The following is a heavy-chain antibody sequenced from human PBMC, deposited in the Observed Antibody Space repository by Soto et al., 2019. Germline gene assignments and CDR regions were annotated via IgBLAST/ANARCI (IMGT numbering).Heavy chain of an antibody. Sequence: GGSLRLSCAASGFTFSSYAMHWVRQAPGKGLEWVAVISYDGSNKYYADSVKGRFTISRDNSKNRLYLQMNSLRAEDTAVYYCARAQPKLSIAAADLYYFDYWGQGTLVTVSS. J-gene: IGHJ4*02. V-gene: IGHV3-30-3*01. CDR3: ARAQPKLSIAAADLYYFDY. CDR2: ISYDGSNK. CDR1: GFTFSSYA. D-gene: IGHD6-13*01.